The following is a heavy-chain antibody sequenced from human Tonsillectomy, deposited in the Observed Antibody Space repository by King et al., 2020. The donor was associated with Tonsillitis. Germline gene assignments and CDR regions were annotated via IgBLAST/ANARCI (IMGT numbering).Heavy chain of an antibody. CDR2: IAYDASYE. Sequence: AASGCTFANYGMHWVRQAPGKGLEWVALIAYDASYENYADSVKGRFTISRDNSKNTLYLEMNSMRVEDTAVYYCAKDSIGLADGYFDLWGRGTLVTVSS. CDR1: GCTFANYG. V-gene: IGHV3-30*18. D-gene: IGHD3-22*01. CDR3: AKDSIGLADGYFDL. J-gene: IGHJ2*01.